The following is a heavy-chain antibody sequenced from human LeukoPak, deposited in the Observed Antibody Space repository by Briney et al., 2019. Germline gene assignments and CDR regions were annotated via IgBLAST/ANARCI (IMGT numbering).Heavy chain of an antibody. J-gene: IGHJ4*02. Sequence: SETLSLTCTVSGDSINSGGSYWSWIRQPPGKGLEWIGYIYHTGDTFYNPSLKSRVTMSVDTSKNQFSLKLSSVTAADTAVYYCARKPIINNAWYYFDYWGQGTLVTVSS. CDR1: GDSINSGGSY. CDR3: ARKPIINNAWYYFDY. V-gene: IGHV4-30-2*01. D-gene: IGHD1/OR15-1a*01. CDR2: IYHTGDT.